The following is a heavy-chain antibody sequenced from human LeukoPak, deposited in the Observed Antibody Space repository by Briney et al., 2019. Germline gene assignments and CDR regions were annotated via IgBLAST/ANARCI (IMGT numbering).Heavy chain of an antibody. V-gene: IGHV3-11*06. Sequence: SGGSLRLSCAASGFTFGDYYMSWIRQAPGKGLEWVSYISSSSGYTNYADSVKGRFTISRDNAKNSLYLQMNSLRAEDTAVYYCARGGGDYPCVGYRLDVWGQGTTVTGSS. CDR1: GFTFGDYY. CDR2: ISSSSGYT. D-gene: IGHD4-17*01. J-gene: IGHJ6*02. CDR3: ARGGGDYPCVGYRLDV.